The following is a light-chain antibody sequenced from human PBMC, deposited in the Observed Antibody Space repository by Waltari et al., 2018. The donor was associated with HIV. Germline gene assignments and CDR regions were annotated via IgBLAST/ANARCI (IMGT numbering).Light chain of an antibody. CDR2: EVR. CDR3: SSYTSSSTLV. J-gene: IGLJ2*01. CDR1: SSDVGGYNF. V-gene: IGLV2-14*01. Sequence: QSALTQPASVSGSPGQSITISCTGTSSDVGGYNFVSWFQNHPGKAPKVMIYEVRNRPSGVSNRFSGSKSGNTAALTISGLQAEDEADYYCSSYTSSSTLVFGGGTKLTVL.